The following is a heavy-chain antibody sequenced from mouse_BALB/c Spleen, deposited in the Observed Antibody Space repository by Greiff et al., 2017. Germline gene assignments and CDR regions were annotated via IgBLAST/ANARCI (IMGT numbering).Heavy chain of an antibody. D-gene: IGHD2-14*01. J-gene: IGHJ2*01. CDR3: ARAYYRYDGDYFDY. Sequence: VQLQQSGPGLVAPSQSLSITCTVSGFSLTGYGVNWVRQPPGKGLEWLGMIWGDGSTDYNSALKSRLSISKDNSKSQVFLKMNSLQTDDTARYYCARAYYRYDGDYFDYWGQGTTLTVSA. V-gene: IGHV2-6-7*01. CDR1: GFSLTGYG. CDR2: IWGDGST.